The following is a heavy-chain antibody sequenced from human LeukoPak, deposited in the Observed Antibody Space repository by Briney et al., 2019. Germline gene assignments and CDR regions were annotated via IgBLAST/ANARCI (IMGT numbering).Heavy chain of an antibody. CDR2: IYHSGST. D-gene: IGHD3-9*01. V-gene: IGHV4-4*02. CDR3: ARGVTYYDILTGYSVVSAFDI. J-gene: IGHJ3*02. CDR1: GGSISSSNW. Sequence: PSGTLSLTCAVSGGSISSSNWWSWVRQPPGKGLEWIGEIYHSGSTNYNPSLKSRVTISVDKSKNQFSLKLSSATAADTAVYYCARGVTYYDILTGYSVVSAFDIWGQGTMVTVSS.